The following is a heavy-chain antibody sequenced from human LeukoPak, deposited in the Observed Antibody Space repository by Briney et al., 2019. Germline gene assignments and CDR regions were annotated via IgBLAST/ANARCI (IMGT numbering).Heavy chain of an antibody. CDR1: GFTFSSYA. Sequence: PGGSLRLSCAASGFTFSSYAMSWVRQAPGKGLEWVSAISGSGDSTYYADSVKGRFTISRDNSKNTLYLQMNSLRAEDTAVYYCARGSLLLWFGEPSHDYWGQGTLVTVSS. CDR2: ISGSGDST. CDR3: ARGSLLLWFGEPSHDY. V-gene: IGHV3-23*01. D-gene: IGHD3-10*01. J-gene: IGHJ4*02.